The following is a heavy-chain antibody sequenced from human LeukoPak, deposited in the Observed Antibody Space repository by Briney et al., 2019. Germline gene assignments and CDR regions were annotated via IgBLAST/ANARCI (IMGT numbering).Heavy chain of an antibody. CDR3: ARGPLMVGKAYYYYYYMDV. Sequence: TSETLSLTCAVSGHSINSGYHWGWIRQPPGKGLEWIGSIYWSGNSYYNPSLKSRVTISVDTSKNQFSLKLSSVTAADTAVYYCARGPLMVGKAYYYYYYMDVWGKGTTVTVSS. D-gene: IGHD2-8*01. V-gene: IGHV4-38-2*01. J-gene: IGHJ6*03. CDR2: IYWSGNS. CDR1: GHSINSGYH.